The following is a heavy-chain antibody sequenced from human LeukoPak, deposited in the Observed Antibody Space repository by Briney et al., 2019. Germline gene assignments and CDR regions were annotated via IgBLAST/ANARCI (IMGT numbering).Heavy chain of an antibody. CDR3: ARDPSYDGGWFDP. D-gene: IGHD3-3*01. V-gene: IGHV5-51*01. CDR2: IYPGDSET. J-gene: IGHJ5*02. Sequence: GESLNISCKGSGYSFTTYWIGWVRQMPGKGLEWMGIIYPGDSETRYSPSFQGQVTFSADKSINTAYLQWSSLKASDTAMYYCARDPSYDGGWFDPWGQGTLVTVSS. CDR1: GYSFTTYW.